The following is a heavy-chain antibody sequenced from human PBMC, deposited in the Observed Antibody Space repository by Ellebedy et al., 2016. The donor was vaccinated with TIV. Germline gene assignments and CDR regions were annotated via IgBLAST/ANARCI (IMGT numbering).Heavy chain of an antibody. CDR3: ARDASYFHDSSGYFGRIYYYYGMDV. Sequence: SETLSLTCTVSGDSVNDPTYYWSWIRQSPGKGLEWIGYIYHTGSTNYNPSLKSRVTMSVDTSKNQVSLKLSSVTAADTAVYYCARDASYFHDSSGYFGRIYYYYGMDVWGQGTTVTVSS. J-gene: IGHJ6*02. CDR1: GDSVNDPTYY. CDR2: IYHTGST. D-gene: IGHD3-22*01. V-gene: IGHV4-61*01.